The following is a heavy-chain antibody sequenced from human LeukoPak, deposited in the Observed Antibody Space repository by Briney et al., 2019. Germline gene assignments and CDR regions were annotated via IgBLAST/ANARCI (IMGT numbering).Heavy chain of an antibody. V-gene: IGHV4-59*08. CDR1: GGSISSYY. D-gene: IGHD2-2*01. Sequence: SETLSLTCTVSGGSISSYYWSWIRQPPRKGLEWIGYIYYSGSTNYNPSLKSRVTISVDTSKNQFSLKLSSVTAADTAVYYCARHGQAHCSSTSCYAGGWFDPWGQGTLVTVSS. CDR2: IYYSGST. J-gene: IGHJ5*02. CDR3: ARHGQAHCSSTSCYAGGWFDP.